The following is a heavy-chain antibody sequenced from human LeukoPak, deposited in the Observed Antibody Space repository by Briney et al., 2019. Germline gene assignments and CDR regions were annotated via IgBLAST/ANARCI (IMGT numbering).Heavy chain of an antibody. CDR2: IYHTGST. CDR1: GGSISNYY. Sequence: SETLSLTCTVSGGSISNYYWTWIRKPPGKGREWIGYIYHTGSTNYNPSLKSRVTISVDTSKNQFSLNLNSVTAADTAEYYCPRAPGSAYYPYYYMDVWGKGTTVTVSS. J-gene: IGHJ6*03. V-gene: IGHV4-59*01. CDR3: PRAPGSAYYPYYYMDV. D-gene: IGHD6-19*01.